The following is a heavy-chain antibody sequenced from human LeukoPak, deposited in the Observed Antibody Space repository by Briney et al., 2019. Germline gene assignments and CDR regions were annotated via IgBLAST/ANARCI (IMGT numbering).Heavy chain of an antibody. D-gene: IGHD2-15*01. CDR1: GFTFSSYA. J-gene: IGHJ4*02. V-gene: IGHV3-23*01. CDR3: AKESYCSGGSCYSRMVDY. Sequence: GGSLRLSCAASGFTFSSYAMCWVRQAPGNGLEWVSAISGSGGSTYYADSVKGRFTISRDNSKDTLYLQMNSLRAEETAVYYCAKESYCSGGSCYSRMVDYWGPRTLVTVSS. CDR2: ISGSGGST.